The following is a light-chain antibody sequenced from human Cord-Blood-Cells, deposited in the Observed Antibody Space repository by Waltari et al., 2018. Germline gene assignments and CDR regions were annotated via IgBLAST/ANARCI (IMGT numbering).Light chain of an antibody. J-gene: IGKJ2*01. Sequence: EIVMTQSPATMSVSPGERATLPCRASQSVSSNLAWYQQKPGQAPRLLIYGASTRATGIPARFSGSGSGTEFTLTISSLQSEDVAVYYCQQYNNWPMYTFGQGTKLEIK. CDR3: QQYNNWPMYT. CDR1: QSVSSN. CDR2: GAS. V-gene: IGKV3-15*01.